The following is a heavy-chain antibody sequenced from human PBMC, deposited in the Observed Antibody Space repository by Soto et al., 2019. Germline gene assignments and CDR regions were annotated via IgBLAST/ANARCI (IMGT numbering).Heavy chain of an antibody. D-gene: IGHD4-17*01. Sequence: HLLESGGALLPPGGSLRPSFEPSGFTFSNYAMTWVRQAPGKGREWVAGISGSDGRTFHPDPVKGRFTISRDNSRNTLYLQMSRLRAQDTAVYYCARDQDDYGDSVLGDSYYYHSYGLDVWGQGTTVTVSS. CDR1: GFTFSNYA. J-gene: IGHJ6*02. V-gene: IGHV3-23*01. CDR3: ARDQDDYGDSVLGDSYYYHSYGLDV. CDR2: ISGSDGRT.